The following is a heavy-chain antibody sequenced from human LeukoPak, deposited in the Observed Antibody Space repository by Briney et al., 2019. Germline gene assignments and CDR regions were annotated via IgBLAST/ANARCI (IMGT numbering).Heavy chain of an antibody. CDR1: GFTFRSYS. CDR3: ARSSLGSGWVFDY. V-gene: IGHV3-21*01. D-gene: IGHD6-19*01. CDR2: ISSSSSYI. J-gene: IGHJ4*02. Sequence: PGGSLRLSCAASGFTFRSYSMNGVRQAPGKGLGGVSSISSSSSYIYYEDSVTARLPISREKAKNSLYLKMNSLRAEDTAVYYCARSSLGSGWVFDYWGQGTLVTVSS.